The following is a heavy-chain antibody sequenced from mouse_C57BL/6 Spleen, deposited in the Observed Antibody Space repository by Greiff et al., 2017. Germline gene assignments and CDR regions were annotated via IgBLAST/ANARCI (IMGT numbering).Heavy chain of an antibody. Sequence: QVQLKQSGAELVRPGTSVKVSCKASGYAFTNYLIEWVKQRPGQGLEWIGVINPGSGGTNYNEKFKGKATLTADKSSSTAYMQLSSLTSEDSAVYFCARFITTVVATSPYAMDYWGQGTSVTVSS. D-gene: IGHD1-1*01. J-gene: IGHJ4*01. CDR2: INPGSGGT. CDR1: GYAFTNYL. V-gene: IGHV1-54*01. CDR3: ARFITTVVATSPYAMDY.